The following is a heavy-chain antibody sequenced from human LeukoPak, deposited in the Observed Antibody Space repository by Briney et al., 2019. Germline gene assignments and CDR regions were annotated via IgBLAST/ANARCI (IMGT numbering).Heavy chain of an antibody. Sequence: SETLSLTCTVSGGSISSGDYYWSWIRQPPGKGLEWIGYIYYSGSTYYNPSLKSRVTISVDTSKNQFSLKLSSVTAADTAVYYCARGSGDLWYFDYWGQGTLVTVSS. CDR2: IYYSGST. CDR3: ARGSGDLWYFDY. J-gene: IGHJ4*02. CDR1: GGSISSGDYY. V-gene: IGHV4-30-4*01. D-gene: IGHD4-17*01.